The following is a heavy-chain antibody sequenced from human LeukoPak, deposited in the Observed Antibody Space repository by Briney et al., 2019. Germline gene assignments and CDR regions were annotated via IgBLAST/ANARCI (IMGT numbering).Heavy chain of an antibody. Sequence: ASVKVSCKASGYTFTSYGISWVRQAPGQGLEWMGWISAYNGNTNYAQKLQGRVTMTTDTSTSTAYMELRSLRSDDTAVYYCARSYYGDSLRIKFDYWGQGTLVTVSS. D-gene: IGHD4-17*01. CDR1: GYTFTSYG. CDR3: ARSYYGDSLRIKFDY. CDR2: ISAYNGNT. J-gene: IGHJ4*02. V-gene: IGHV1-18*01.